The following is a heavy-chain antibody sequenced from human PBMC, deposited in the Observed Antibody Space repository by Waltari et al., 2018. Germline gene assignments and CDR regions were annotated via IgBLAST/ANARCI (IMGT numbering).Heavy chain of an antibody. CDR1: GGTFSSYA. V-gene: IGHV1-2*02. Sequence: QVQLVQSGVEVRKLGSSVKASCKAPGGTFSSYATTWFRQAPGQGLEWMGGINPNSGGTNYAQKFQGRVTMTRDTSKNQFSLKLSSVTAADTAVYYCARHGYRGSYPPDYWGQGTLVTVSS. J-gene: IGHJ4*02. CDR2: INPNSGGT. D-gene: IGHD1-26*01. CDR3: ARHGYRGSYPPDY.